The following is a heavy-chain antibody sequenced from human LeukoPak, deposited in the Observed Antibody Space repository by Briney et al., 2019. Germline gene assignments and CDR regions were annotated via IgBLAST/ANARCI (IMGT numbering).Heavy chain of an antibody. CDR3: ARHLSQGDGTKRGFYY. J-gene: IGHJ4*02. Sequence: SETLPLTCTVSGGSISSRPYDWGWIRQPPGKGLEYIGSISYSGSTYYNPSLRSRVTISVDTSSNQFSLKLSSVTAADTAVYYCARHLSQGDGTKRGFYYWGQGTLVTVSS. D-gene: IGHD5-24*01. V-gene: IGHV4-39*01. CDR2: ISYSGST. CDR1: GGSISSRPYD.